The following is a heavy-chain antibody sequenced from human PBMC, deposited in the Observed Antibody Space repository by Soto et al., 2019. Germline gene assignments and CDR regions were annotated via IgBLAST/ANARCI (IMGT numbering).Heavy chain of an antibody. J-gene: IGHJ4*02. Sequence: ASVNVSCKASGYTFTSYYMHWVRQAPGQGLEWMGIINPSGGSTSYAQKFQGRVTMTRDTSTSTVYMELSSLRSEDTAVYYCARDDYSNYVYFDYWGQGTLVTVS. CDR3: ARDDYSNYVYFDY. CDR1: GYTFTSYY. CDR2: INPSGGST. V-gene: IGHV1-46*01. D-gene: IGHD4-4*01.